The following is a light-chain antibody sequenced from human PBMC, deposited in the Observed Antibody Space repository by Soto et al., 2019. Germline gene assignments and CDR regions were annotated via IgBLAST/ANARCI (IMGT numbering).Light chain of an antibody. CDR2: GAS. CDR3: QQYGSSGT. CDR1: QSVSNNY. J-gene: IGKJ1*01. V-gene: IGKV3-20*01. Sequence: EIVLTQSPGTLSLSPGERATLSCRASQSVSNNYLAWYQQKPRQAPRLLIYGASNRATGIPDRFSRSGSGTDFTLTISRLEPEDFAVYYCQQYGSSGTFGQGTKVEIK.